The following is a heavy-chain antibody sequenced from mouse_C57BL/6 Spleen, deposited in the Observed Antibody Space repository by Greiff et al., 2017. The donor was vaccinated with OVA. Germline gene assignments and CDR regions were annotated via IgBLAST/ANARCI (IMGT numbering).Heavy chain of an antibody. CDR1: GYTFTDYY. J-gene: IGHJ2*01. V-gene: IGHV1-19*01. D-gene: IGHD2-4*01. Sequence: VQLKESGPVLVKPGASVKMSCKASGYTFTDYYMNWVKQSHGKSLEWIGVINPYNGGTSYNQKFKGKATLTVDKSSSTAYMELNSLTSEDSAVYYCARCDYDSFDYWGQGTTLTVSS. CDR2: INPYNGGT. CDR3: ARCDYDSFDY.